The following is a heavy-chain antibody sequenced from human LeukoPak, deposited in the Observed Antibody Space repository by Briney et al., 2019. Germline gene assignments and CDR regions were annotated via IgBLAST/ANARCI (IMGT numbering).Heavy chain of an antibody. CDR3: ARGPYSYDSSGAFDI. Sequence: SETLSLTCTVSGDSISSGDYYWSWIRQPAGKGLEWIGRISSSGSTNYNPSLKSRVAISVDTSKNQFSLKLSSVTAADAAVYFCARGPYSYDSSGAFDIWGQGTMVTVSS. V-gene: IGHV4-61*02. D-gene: IGHD3-22*01. CDR2: ISSSGST. CDR1: GDSISSGDYY. J-gene: IGHJ3*02.